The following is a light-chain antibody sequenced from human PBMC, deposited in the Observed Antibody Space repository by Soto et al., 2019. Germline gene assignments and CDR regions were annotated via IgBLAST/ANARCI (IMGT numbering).Light chain of an antibody. CDR3: QKYNSAPF. J-gene: IGKJ4*01. CDR2: AAS. CDR1: QGISNY. V-gene: IGKV1-27*01. Sequence: DIQMTQSPSSLSASVGDRVTITCRASQGISNYLAWYQQKPGKVPKLLIYAASTLQSGVPSRFSGSGSGTDFTLTISSLQPEDVATSYCQKYNSAPFFGGGTKVEIK.